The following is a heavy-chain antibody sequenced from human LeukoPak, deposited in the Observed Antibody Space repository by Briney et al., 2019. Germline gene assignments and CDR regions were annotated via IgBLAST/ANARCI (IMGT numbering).Heavy chain of an antibody. D-gene: IGHD2-2*01. J-gene: IGHJ4*02. Sequence: GESLKISCKGSGYSFTSYWIGWVRQMPGKGLEWMGIIYPGDSDTRYSPSFQGQVTISADKSISTAYLQWSSLKASDTAMYYCARRLCSSTNCYEGFDYWGQGTLVTVSS. CDR2: IYPGDSDT. V-gene: IGHV5-51*01. CDR3: ARRLCSSTNCYEGFDY. CDR1: GYSFTSYW.